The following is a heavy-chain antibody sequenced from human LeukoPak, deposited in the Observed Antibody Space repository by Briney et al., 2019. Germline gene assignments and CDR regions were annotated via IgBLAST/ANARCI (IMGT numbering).Heavy chain of an antibody. D-gene: IGHD3-10*01. CDR3: AGGGGTRYYYGSGSYYTTDY. V-gene: IGHV4-61*09. Sequence: SETLSLTCTVSGGSISSGSYYWSWIRQPAGKGLEWIGQIYTSGSTNYNPSLKSRVTISVDTSKNQFSLKLSSVTAADTAVYYCAGGGGTRYYYGSGSYYTTDYWGQGTLVTVSS. CDR2: IYTSGST. CDR1: GGSISSGSYY. J-gene: IGHJ4*02.